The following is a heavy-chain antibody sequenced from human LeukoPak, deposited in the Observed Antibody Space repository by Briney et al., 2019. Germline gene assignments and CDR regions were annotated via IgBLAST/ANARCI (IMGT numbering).Heavy chain of an antibody. Sequence: SETLSLTCAVSGGSISSSNWWSWVRQPPGKGLEWIGEIYHSGSTNYNPSLKSRVTISVDKSKNQFSLKLSSVTAADTAVYYCARDFLQRVDYGVDVWGQGTTVTVSS. J-gene: IGHJ6*02. CDR1: GGSISSSNW. CDR3: ARDFLQRVDYGVDV. CDR2: IYHSGST. D-gene: IGHD3-3*01. V-gene: IGHV4-4*02.